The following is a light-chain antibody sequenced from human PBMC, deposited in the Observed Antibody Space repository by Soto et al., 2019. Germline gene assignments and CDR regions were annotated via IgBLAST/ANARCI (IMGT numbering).Light chain of an antibody. CDR3: QQYYTLPYS. CDR2: CAS. CDR1: QRGLYSSNNKNQ. J-gene: IGKJ2*01. V-gene: IGKV4-1*01. Sequence: DIVMTQSQDSLAVSLGEMATINCKSSQRGLYSSNNKNQLVWYQQKLGQPPKFLISCASTQESGVTDRFSGSGSGTDFTLTISSLHAEDVAVYYCQQYYTLPYSFGQGSKLEIK.